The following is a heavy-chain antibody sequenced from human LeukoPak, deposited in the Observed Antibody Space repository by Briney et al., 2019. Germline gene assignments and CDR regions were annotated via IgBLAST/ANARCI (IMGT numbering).Heavy chain of an antibody. CDR2: INPSDGST. J-gene: IGHJ4*02. CDR1: GYTFTSYY. Sequence: ASVKVSCKASGYTFTSYYIHWVRQAPGQGFEWMSIINPSDGSTTYSQKFQGRVTMTRDTSTSTVYMELRSLRSDDTAVYYCARDGHYSSGWYSADFDYWGQGTLVTVSS. D-gene: IGHD6-19*01. CDR3: ARDGHYSSGWYSADFDY. V-gene: IGHV1-46*01.